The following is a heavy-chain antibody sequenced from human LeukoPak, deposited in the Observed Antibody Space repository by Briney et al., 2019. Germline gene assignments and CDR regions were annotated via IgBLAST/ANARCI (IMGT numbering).Heavy chain of an antibody. CDR1: GFTFSSYA. J-gene: IGHJ6*02. CDR3: AKAPLGNYYYYGMDV. V-gene: IGHV3-23*01. CDR2: ISGSGGST. Sequence: PGGSLRLSCAASGFTFSSYAMSWVRQAPGKGPEWVSAISGSGGSTYYADSVKGRFTISRDNSKNTLYLQMNSLRAEDTAVYYCAKAPLGNYYYYGMDVWGQGTTVTVSS. D-gene: IGHD6-13*01.